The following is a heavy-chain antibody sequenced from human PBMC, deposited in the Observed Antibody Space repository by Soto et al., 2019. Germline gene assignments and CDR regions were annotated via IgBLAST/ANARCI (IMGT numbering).Heavy chain of an antibody. CDR2: ISHAGGT. V-gene: IGHV4-34*01. D-gene: IGHD6-13*01. J-gene: IGHJ4*02. CDR3: ARDEGGSSWADFDY. CDR1: GGSFSGYY. Sequence: QVQLQQWGAGLLKPSETLSLTCAVYGGSFSGYYWSWVRQPPGKGLEWIGDISHAGGTNYNPSLKSRVAISVDTSKNQFSLKLISVTDADTAVYYCARDEGGSSWADFDYWGQGTLVTVSS.